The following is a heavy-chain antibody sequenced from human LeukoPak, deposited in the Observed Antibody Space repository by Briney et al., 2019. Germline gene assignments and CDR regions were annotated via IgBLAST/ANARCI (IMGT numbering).Heavy chain of an antibody. D-gene: IGHD3-10*01. Sequence: SETLSLTCAVYDGSFSGYYWSWIRQPPGKGLEWIGEINHSGSTNYNPSLKSRVTISVDTSKNQFSLKLSSVTAADTAVYYCARRVGRYFGERAYYYNYMDVWAKGTTVTISS. V-gene: IGHV4-34*01. CDR3: ARRVGRYFGERAYYYNYMDV. J-gene: IGHJ6*03. CDR1: DGSFSGYY. CDR2: INHSGST.